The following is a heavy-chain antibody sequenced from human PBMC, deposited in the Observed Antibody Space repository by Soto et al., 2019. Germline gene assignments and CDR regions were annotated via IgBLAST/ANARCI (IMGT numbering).Heavy chain of an antibody. D-gene: IGHD3-22*01. CDR2: IYYSGST. Sequence: QLQLQESGPGLVKPWEALSLTCTVSGGSISSSSYYWGWIRQPPGKGLEWIGSIYYSGSTYYNPSLKSRVNISVNTSKNQCALELSSVTAADTVVYDCARLEERDYYDSSGLSSWGQGTLVTVSS. V-gene: IGHV4-39*01. CDR3: ARLEERDYYDSSGLSS. J-gene: IGHJ5*02. CDR1: GGSISSSSYY.